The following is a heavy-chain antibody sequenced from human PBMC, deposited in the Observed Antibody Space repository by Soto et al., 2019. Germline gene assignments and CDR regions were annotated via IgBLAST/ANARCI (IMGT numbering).Heavy chain of an antibody. Sequence: ASVKVSCKASGGTFISYAISWVRQAPGQGLEWMGGIIPIFGTANYAQKFQGRVTITADESTSTAYMELSILRSEDTAVYYCAIPSGTLEYYFDYWGQGTLVTVSS. CDR2: IIPIFGTA. CDR3: AIPSGTLEYYFDY. J-gene: IGHJ4*02. D-gene: IGHD1-1*01. V-gene: IGHV1-69*13. CDR1: GGTFISYA.